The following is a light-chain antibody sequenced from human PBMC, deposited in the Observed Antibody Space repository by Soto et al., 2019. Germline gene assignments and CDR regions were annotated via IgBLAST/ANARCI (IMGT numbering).Light chain of an antibody. CDR1: SSDVGGYNY. CDR2: DVS. V-gene: IGLV2-14*01. CDR3: SSYTSSSPFV. Sequence: QSALTQPASVSGSPGQSITISCTGTSSDVGGYNYVSWYQQHPGKAPKLMIYDVSNRPSGVSNRFSGSKSGNMASLTISGLQAEDEADYYCSSYTSSSPFVFGTGTKVTVL. J-gene: IGLJ1*01.